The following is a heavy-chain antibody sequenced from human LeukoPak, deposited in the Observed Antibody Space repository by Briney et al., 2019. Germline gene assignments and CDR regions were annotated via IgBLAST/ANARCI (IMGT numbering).Heavy chain of an antibody. CDR2: INPSGGST. V-gene: IGHV1-46*01. J-gene: IGHJ2*01. Sequence: ASVKVSCKASGYTFTSYYMHWVRQAPGQGLEWMGIINPSGGSTSYALKFQGRVTMTRDTSTSTVYMELSSLRSEDTAVYYCARARRIVLMVYATDYWYFDLWGRGTLVTVSS. CDR3: ARARRIVLMVYATDYWYFDL. D-gene: IGHD2-8*01. CDR1: GYTFTSYY.